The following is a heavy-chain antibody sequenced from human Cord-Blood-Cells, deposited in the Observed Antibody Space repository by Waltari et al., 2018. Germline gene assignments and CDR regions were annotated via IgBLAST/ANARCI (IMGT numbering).Heavy chain of an antibody. CDR3: ASRMYYYYGMDV. Sequence: GPGLVKPSETLSLTCTVSGGSISSYYWSWIRQPPGKGLEWIGYIYYSGSTNYNPSLKSRVTISVDTSKNQFSLKLSSVTAADTAVYYCASRMYYYYGMDVWGQGTTVTVSS. CDR2: IYYSGST. CDR1: GGSISSYY. V-gene: IGHV4-59*01. J-gene: IGHJ6*02.